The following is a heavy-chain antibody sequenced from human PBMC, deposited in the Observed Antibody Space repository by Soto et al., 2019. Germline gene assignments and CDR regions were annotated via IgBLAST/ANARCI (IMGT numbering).Heavy chain of an antibody. CDR1: GGSLSGYH. CDR3: ARGIWSPWP. V-gene: IGHV4-34*01. D-gene: IGHD3-10*01. J-gene: IGHJ5*02. CDR2: INHSGST. Sequence: SETLSLTCAFYGGSLSGYHWSWIRQPPGKGLEWIGEINHSGSTNYNASLKSRVTISLDTSKNQFYLKLNSVTAADTAVYFCARGIWSPWPWGQGTLVTVSS.